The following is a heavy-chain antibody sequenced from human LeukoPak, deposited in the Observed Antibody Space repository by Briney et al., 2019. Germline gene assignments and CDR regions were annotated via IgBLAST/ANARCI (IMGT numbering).Heavy chain of an antibody. Sequence: ASVKVSCKASGGSFSSYAISWVRQAPGQGLEWMGRIIPILGIANYAQKFQGRVTITADKSTNTAYMELSSLRSEDTAVYYCARVHLYDSSGYYDYWGQGTLVTVSS. V-gene: IGHV1-69*04. CDR1: GGSFSSYA. CDR2: IIPILGIA. D-gene: IGHD3-22*01. CDR3: ARVHLYDSSGYYDY. J-gene: IGHJ4*02.